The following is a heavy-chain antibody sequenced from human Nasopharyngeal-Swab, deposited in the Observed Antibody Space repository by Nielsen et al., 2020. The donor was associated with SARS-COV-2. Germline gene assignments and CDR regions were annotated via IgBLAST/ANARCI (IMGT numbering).Heavy chain of an antibody. Sequence: GGSLRLFCAASGFTLTFYSMNWVRQAPGKGLEWVSSISRSSGYIYYADSVKGRFTISRDNAKNSLYLQMNSLRDEDTAVYYCTRDGRYSDYDSYYYYYMDVWGKGTTVTVSS. CDR1: GFTLTFYS. V-gene: IGHV3-21*04. CDR3: TRDGRYSDYDSYYYYYMDV. J-gene: IGHJ6*03. CDR2: ISRSSGYI. D-gene: IGHD5-12*01.